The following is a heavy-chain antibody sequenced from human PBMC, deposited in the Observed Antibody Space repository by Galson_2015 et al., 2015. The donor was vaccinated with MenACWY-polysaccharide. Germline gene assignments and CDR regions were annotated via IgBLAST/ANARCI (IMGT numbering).Heavy chain of an antibody. J-gene: IGHJ3*02. D-gene: IGHD1-1*01. Sequence: PRLSCAASGFAFSGYSLNWVRQTPGKGLEWVSYISASSSAIYYADSVKGRFTISRDNAKKSLYLQMNSLRDEDTAVYYCALYNWNDKGGALDIWGRGTMVTVSS. CDR1: GFAFSGYS. CDR3: ALYNWNDKGGALDI. CDR2: ISASSSAI. V-gene: IGHV3-48*02.